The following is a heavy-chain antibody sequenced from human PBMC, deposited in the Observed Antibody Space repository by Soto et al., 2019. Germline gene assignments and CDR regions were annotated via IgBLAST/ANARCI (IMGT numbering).Heavy chain of an antibody. V-gene: IGHV4-31*03. J-gene: IGHJ6*02. CDR3: GGEFGSNQGRMDV. D-gene: IGHD3-16*01. CDR2: IYYSGST. CDR1: RGSISSGDFY. Sequence: TLSLTCTVSRGSISSGDFYWRLISQHPGKSLEAIGYIYYSGSTNYNPSLKSRSTTSVDTSNNQCALKLSSVTAADTAVHYCGGEFGSNQGRMDVWGRRTKVTVFS.